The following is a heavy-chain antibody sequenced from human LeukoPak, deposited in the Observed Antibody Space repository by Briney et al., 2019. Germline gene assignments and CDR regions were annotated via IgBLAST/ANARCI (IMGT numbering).Heavy chain of an antibody. V-gene: IGHV3-23*01. Sequence: TGGSLRLSCAASGFTFSSYGMSWVRQAPGKGLECVSSISGSGGSTNHADSVKGRFTISRDNSKNTLYLQMNSLRAEDTAVYYCAKVWTAYSDDYFDCWGQGTLVTVSS. CDR2: ISGSGGST. CDR3: AKVWTAYSDDYFDC. J-gene: IGHJ4*02. D-gene: IGHD3/OR15-3a*01. CDR1: GFTFSSYG.